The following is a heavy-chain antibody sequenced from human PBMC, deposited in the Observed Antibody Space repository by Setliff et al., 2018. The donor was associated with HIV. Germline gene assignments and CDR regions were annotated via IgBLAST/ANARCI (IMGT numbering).Heavy chain of an antibody. J-gene: IGHJ4*02. CDR2: IYTTGGT. V-gene: IGHV4-4*09. CDR3: ARSNPGITAGLLAY. CDR1: GGSVSNYY. Sequence: SETLSLTCTVSGGSVSNYYWSWIRQPPGKGLEWIGYIYTTGGTNYNPALKSRVTMSIDTSKNQISLKLNSVTAADTATYYCARSNPGITAGLLAYWGPGTLVTVSS. D-gene: IGHD6-13*01.